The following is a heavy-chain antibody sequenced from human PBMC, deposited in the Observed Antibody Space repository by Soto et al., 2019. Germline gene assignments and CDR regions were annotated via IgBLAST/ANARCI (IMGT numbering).Heavy chain of an antibody. CDR2: ISYDGSNK. D-gene: IGHD1-26*01. CDR1: GFTSSGYA. V-gene: IGHV3-30-3*01. CDR3: ARARRGSKNWFDP. Sequence: GGSLRLSCAASGFTSSGYAMHWVRQSPGKGLEWVAVISYDGSNKYYADSVKGRFTISRDNSKNTLYLQMNSLRAEDTAVYYCARARRGSKNWFDPWGQGTLVTVSS. J-gene: IGHJ5*02.